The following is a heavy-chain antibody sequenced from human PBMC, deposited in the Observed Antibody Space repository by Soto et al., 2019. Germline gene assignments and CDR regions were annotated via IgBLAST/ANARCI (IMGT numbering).Heavy chain of an antibody. CDR3: ARTLHGDNVDY. CDR1: GYTFTRYD. J-gene: IGHJ4*02. CDR2: MNTNSGNT. V-gene: IGHV1-8*01. Sequence: QVQLVQSGAEAEKPGASVKVSCKASGYTFTRYDINWVRQATGQGVAWMGCMNTNSGNTGYAHKFQGRVAMTRNTCISTAYMELSRLRSEDTAVCSWARTLHGDNVDYWGQGALLAVAS. D-gene: IGHD4-17*01.